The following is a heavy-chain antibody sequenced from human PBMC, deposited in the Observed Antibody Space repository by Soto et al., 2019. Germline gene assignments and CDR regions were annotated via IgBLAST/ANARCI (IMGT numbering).Heavy chain of an antibody. CDR1: GFTFSDYY. CDR3: ARVEEGQQQLAIYFDY. Sequence: GGSLRLSCAASGFTFSDYYMSWIRQAPGKGLEWVSYISSSGSTIYYADSVKGRFTIARDNAKNSLYLQMNSLRAEDTAVYYCARVEEGQQQLAIYFDYWGQGTLVTVSS. CDR2: ISSSGSTI. J-gene: IGHJ4*02. V-gene: IGHV3-11*01. D-gene: IGHD6-13*01.